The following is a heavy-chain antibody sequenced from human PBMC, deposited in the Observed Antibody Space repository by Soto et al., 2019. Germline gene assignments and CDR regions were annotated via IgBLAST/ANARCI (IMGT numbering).Heavy chain of an antibody. CDR3: ARPCSGRYSGMDV. Sequence: GGSLRLACVASGFTFSSYSMNWVRQAPGKGLEWVSYISSSSSSRYYADSVKGRFTISRDNAKNSLYLQMNSLRDEDTAVYYCARPCSGRYSGMDVWGQRSTDTGSS. CDR2: ISSSSSSR. V-gene: IGHV3-48*02. CDR1: GFTFSSYS. J-gene: IGHJ6*02. D-gene: IGHD3-10*02.